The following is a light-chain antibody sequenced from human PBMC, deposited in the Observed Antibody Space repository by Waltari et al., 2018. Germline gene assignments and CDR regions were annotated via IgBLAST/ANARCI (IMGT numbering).Light chain of an antibody. Sequence: IVLTQSPGTLSLSPGDRATLSCRASQSVSSSYLAWYQQKPGQAPSLLIYGASSRATGVPDRFSGSGSGTDFTLTISRLEPEDFAVYYCQQYGISPGTFGQGTKLEIK. CDR1: QSVSSSY. J-gene: IGKJ2*01. CDR2: GAS. V-gene: IGKV3-20*01. CDR3: QQYGISPGT.